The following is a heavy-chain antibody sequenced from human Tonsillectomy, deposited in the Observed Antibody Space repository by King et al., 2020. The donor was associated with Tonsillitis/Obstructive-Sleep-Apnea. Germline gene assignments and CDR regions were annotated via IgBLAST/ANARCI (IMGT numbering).Heavy chain of an antibody. CDR3: ARERGVTMVRTQGYGLDV. V-gene: IGHV3-74*01. CDR2: INSDGSST. Sequence: DVQLVESGGGLVQPGGSLRLSCAASGFTFSSYWMHWVRQAPGKGLVWVSRINSDGSSTSYADSVKGRFTISRDNAKNTLYLQMNSLRAEDTAVYYCARERGVTMVRTQGYGLDVWGQGTTVTVSS. D-gene: IGHD3-10*01. J-gene: IGHJ6*02. CDR1: GFTFSSYW.